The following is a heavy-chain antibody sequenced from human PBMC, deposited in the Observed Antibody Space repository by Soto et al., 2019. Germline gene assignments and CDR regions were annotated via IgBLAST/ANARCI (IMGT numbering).Heavy chain of an antibody. J-gene: IGHJ3*02. CDR1: GLTFDDDA. CDR3: ETYYDAFDI. CDR2: ISWNSGSI. V-gene: IGHV3-9*01. D-gene: IGHD3-10*01. Sequence: EVQLVESGGGLVQPVRSLRLSCAASGLTFDDDAMHWVRQAPGKGLEWVSGISWNSGSIGYADSVKGRFTIASDNAKNPLYLQMNSQKAEDTALYYCETYYDAFDIWGQGTMVTVSS.